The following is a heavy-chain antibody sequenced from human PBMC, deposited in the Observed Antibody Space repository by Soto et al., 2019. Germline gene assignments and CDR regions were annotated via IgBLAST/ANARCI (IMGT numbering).Heavy chain of an antibody. CDR1: GFTFSSYG. J-gene: IGHJ4*02. D-gene: IGHD2-15*01. V-gene: IGHV3-33*01. CDR2: IWYDGSNK. Sequence: GGSLRLSCAASGFTFSSYGMHWVRQAPGKGLEWVAVIWYDGSNKYYADSVKGRFTISRDNSKNTLYLQMNSLRAEDTAVYYCAREYCSGGSCYSPFFDYWGQGTLVTVSS. CDR3: AREYCSGGSCYSPFFDY.